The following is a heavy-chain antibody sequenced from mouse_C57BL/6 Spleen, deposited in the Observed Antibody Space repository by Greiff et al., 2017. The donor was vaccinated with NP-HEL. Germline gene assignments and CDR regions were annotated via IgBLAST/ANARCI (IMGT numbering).Heavy chain of an antibody. Sequence: EVQLHQSGPELVKPGASVKISCKASGYTFTDYYMNWVKQSHGKSLEWIGDINPNNGGTSYNQKFKGKATLTVDKSSSTAYMELRSLTSEDSAVYYCARLPYSNSDYWGQGTTLTVSS. V-gene: IGHV1-26*01. CDR3: ARLPYSNSDY. CDR1: GYTFTDYY. J-gene: IGHJ2*01. D-gene: IGHD2-5*01. CDR2: INPNNGGT.